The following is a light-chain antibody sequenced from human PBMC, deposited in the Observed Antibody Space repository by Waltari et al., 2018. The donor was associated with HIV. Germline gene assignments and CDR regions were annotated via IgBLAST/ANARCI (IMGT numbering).Light chain of an antibody. CDR2: GAS. Sequence: DIPTTQSPSSMSASVGDRVTITCRASQSISTYLCWYQQKPGKAPKLLICGASSLQRGVPSRFSGSGSGTDFTLTIISLQPEDFATYYCQESYSAPFTFGPGTKVD. CDR1: QSISTY. J-gene: IGKJ3*01. CDR3: QESYSAPFT. V-gene: IGKV1-39*01.